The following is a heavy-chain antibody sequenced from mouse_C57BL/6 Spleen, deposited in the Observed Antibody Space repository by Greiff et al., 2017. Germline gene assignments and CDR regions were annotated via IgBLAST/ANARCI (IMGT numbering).Heavy chain of an antibody. CDR3: ARRGYDYDSSYFGY. Sequence: DVHLVESGGDLVKPGGSLKLSCAASGFTFSSYGMSWVRQTPDHRLEWVATISSGGSYTYYPDSVKGRFTISKDTAKNTLYLQMSSLKSEDTAMYDCARRGYDYDSSYFGYWGQGTTLTVSS. D-gene: IGHD2-4*01. J-gene: IGHJ2*01. V-gene: IGHV5-6*01. CDR2: ISSGGSYT. CDR1: GFTFSSYG.